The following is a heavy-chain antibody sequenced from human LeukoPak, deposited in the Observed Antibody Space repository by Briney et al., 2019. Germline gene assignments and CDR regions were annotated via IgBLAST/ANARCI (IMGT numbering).Heavy chain of an antibody. CDR3: ARGVVVIANNWFDP. CDR2: ISYSGST. J-gene: IGHJ5*02. CDR1: GGSISSSNW. V-gene: IGHV4-4*02. D-gene: IGHD2-21*01. Sequence: PSETLSLTCAVSGGSISSSNWWSWVRQPPGKGLEWIGEISYSGSTNYNPSLKSRVTISVDTSKNQFSLKLSSVTAADTAVYYCARGVVVIANNWFDPWGQGTLVTVSS.